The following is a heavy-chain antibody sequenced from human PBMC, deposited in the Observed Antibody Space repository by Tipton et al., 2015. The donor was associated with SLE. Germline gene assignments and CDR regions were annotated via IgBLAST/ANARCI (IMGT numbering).Heavy chain of an antibody. J-gene: IGHJ3*02. V-gene: IGHV3-9*01. CDR2: ISWHSGTI. Sequence: SLRLSCAASGFPFDDYAMHWVRQAPGKGLEWVSGISWHSGTIAYADSVKGRFTISRDNSKNSLYLQISSLRAEDTAVYYCATEMSGHYENAFDIWGQGTMVTVSS. CDR3: ATEMSGHYENAFDI. CDR1: GFPFDDYA. D-gene: IGHD4-17*01.